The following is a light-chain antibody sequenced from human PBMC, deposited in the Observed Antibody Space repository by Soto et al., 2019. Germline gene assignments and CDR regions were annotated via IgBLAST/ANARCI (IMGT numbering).Light chain of an antibody. CDR1: SSDVDTYNY. CDR2: EVS. J-gene: IGLJ3*02. Sequence: QSALTQPPSASGSPGQSVTISCTGTSSDVDTYNYVSWYQQHPGKAPKLMIFEVSKRPSGVPRRFSGSKSGNTASLTVSGLQPEDEADYYCSSYSGSNDVVFGGGTKLTVL. V-gene: IGLV2-8*01. CDR3: SSYSGSNDVV.